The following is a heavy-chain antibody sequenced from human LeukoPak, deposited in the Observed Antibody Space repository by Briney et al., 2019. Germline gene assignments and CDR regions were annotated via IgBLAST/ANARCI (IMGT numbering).Heavy chain of an antibody. Sequence: GGSLRLSCAASGFTFDDYAMHWVRQAPGKGLEWVSGISWNSGSIGYADSVKGRFTISRDNAKNSLYLQMNSLRAEDTAVYYCAKEGRDYYYYMDVWGKGTTVTVSS. CDR3: AKEGRDYYYYMDV. V-gene: IGHV3-9*01. J-gene: IGHJ6*03. CDR2: ISWNSGSI. CDR1: GFTFDDYA.